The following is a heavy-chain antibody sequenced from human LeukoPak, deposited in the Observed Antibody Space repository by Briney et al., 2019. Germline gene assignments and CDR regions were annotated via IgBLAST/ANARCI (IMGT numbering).Heavy chain of an antibody. CDR2: IYTGGST. J-gene: IGHJ4*02. CDR3: ARDYYGDYYFDF. D-gene: IGHD4-17*01. Sequence: AGGSLRLSCAASGFTVSSDYMSWVRQAPGKGMEWVSVIYTGGSTYYADSVKGRFTISRDNAKNSRYLQMDSLRAEDTAVYYCARDYYGDYYFDFWGQGTLVTVSS. V-gene: IGHV3-53*01. CDR1: GFTVSSDY.